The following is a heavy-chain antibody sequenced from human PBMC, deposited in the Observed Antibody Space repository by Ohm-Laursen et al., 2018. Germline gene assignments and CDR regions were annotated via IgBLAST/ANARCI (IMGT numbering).Heavy chain of an antibody. CDR3: ARVQMDFEGIPMN. CDR1: GFTFSNYW. CDR2: INGDGTIT. D-gene: IGHD3-22*01. J-gene: IGHJ4*02. V-gene: IGHV3-74*01. Sequence: SLRLSCTASGFTFSNYWMHWVRQAPGRGLVWVSRINGDGTITNYADSVKGRFTISRDNAKSSLYLQMNSLRAEDTAVYYCARVQMDFEGIPMNWGQGTLVTVSS.